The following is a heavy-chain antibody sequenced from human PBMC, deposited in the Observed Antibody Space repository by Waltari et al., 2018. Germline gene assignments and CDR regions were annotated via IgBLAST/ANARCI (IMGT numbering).Heavy chain of an antibody. V-gene: IGHV1-8*01. Sequence: QVQLVQSGAEVKKPGASVKVSCKASGYTFTSYDINWVRQATGQGLEWMGWMKPNSGNTGYGQKCQGRVTMTRNTSISTAYMELSSLRSEDTAVYYCAKIHRYYMDVWGKGTTVTVSS. CDR3: AKIHRYYMDV. CDR1: GYTFTSYD. D-gene: IGHD5-18*01. CDR2: MKPNSGNT. J-gene: IGHJ6*03.